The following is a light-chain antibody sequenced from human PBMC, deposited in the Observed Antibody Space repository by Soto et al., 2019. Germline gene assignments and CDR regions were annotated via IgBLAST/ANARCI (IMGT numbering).Light chain of an antibody. CDR2: DAS. CDR1: QSISDT. Sequence: EIVWTQSPGTLSVSPGGRATLSCRASQSISDTLAWYQQKPGQAHRLLIYDASNRATGIPARFSGSGSGTDFTLTISSLEPEDFAVYYGQQRSNWPAFTFGPGTKVDIK. V-gene: IGKV3-11*01. J-gene: IGKJ3*01. CDR3: QQRSNWPAFT.